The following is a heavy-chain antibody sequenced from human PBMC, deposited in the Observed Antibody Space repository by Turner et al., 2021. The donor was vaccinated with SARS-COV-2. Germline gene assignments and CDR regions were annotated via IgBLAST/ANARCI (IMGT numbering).Heavy chain of an antibody. CDR2: IKQDGSEK. CDR3: ARAEGWAFGVVIPYDY. Sequence: EVQRVESGGGLVQPGGFLRLAWVAAGFTFSSYWMSWVRQAPGKGLEWVANIKQDGSEKYYVDSVKGRFTISRDNAKNSLYLQMNSLRAEDTAVYYCARAEGWAFGVVIPYDYWGQGTLVTVSS. CDR1: GFTFSSYW. J-gene: IGHJ4*02. D-gene: IGHD3-3*01. V-gene: IGHV3-7*01.